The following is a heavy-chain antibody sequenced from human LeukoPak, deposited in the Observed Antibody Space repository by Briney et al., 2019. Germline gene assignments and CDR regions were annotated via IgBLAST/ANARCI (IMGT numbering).Heavy chain of an antibody. J-gene: IGHJ3*02. V-gene: IGHV1-2*04. CDR2: INPNSGGT. D-gene: IGHD1-1*01. Sequence: ASVKVSCKASGYTFTGYYMHWVRQAPGQGLEWMGWINPNSGGTNYAQKFQGWVTMTRDTSISTAYMDLSRLTSDDTAVYFCARDRGARLERFYAFDIWGQGTMVTVSS. CDR1: GYTFTGYY. CDR3: ARDRGARLERFYAFDI.